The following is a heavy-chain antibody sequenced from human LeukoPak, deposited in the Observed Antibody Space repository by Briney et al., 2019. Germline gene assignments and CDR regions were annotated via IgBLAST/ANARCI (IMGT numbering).Heavy chain of an antibody. CDR3: AIMHGYYDGSGYWVQ. Sequence: AGGSLRLSCAASGFTFGSYGMSWVRQAPGKGLEWVSFITPNADRTSYADSVEGRFTISRDNPRNTLYMQMSSLRDEDTALYYCAIMHGYYDGSGYWVQWGQGTLVTVSS. CDR2: ITPNADRT. V-gene: IGHV3-23*01. CDR1: GFTFGSYG. J-gene: IGHJ1*01. D-gene: IGHD3-22*01.